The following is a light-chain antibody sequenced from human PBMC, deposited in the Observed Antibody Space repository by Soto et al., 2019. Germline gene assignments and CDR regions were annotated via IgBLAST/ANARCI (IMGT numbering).Light chain of an antibody. CDR3: QQRSNWPFLT. J-gene: IGKJ4*01. V-gene: IGKV3-11*01. Sequence: EIVLTQSPATLSLSPGERATLSCRASQSVSSYLAWYQQKPGQAPRLLIYDASNRATGIPARFSGSGSGTDFTLTISILEPEEFAVYYCQQRSNWPFLTVGGGTKVEIK. CDR1: QSVSSY. CDR2: DAS.